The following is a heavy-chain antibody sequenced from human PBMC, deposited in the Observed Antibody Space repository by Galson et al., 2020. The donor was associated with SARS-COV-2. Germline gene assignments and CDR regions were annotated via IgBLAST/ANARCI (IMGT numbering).Heavy chain of an antibody. CDR2: IYYSGST. V-gene: IGHV4-31*03. CDR1: GGSISSGGYY. D-gene: IGHD5-18*01. CDR3: ARGLSGYSYGAPYNWFDP. J-gene: IGHJ5*02. Sequence: LRLSCTVSGGSISSGGYYWSWIRQHPGKGLEWIGYIYYSGSTYYNPSLKSRVTISVDTSKNQFSLKLSSVTAADTAVYYCARGLSGYSYGAPYNWFDPWGQGTLVTVSS.